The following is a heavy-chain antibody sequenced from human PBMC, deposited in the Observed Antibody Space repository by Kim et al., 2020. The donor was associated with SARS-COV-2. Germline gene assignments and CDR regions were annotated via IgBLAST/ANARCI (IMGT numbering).Heavy chain of an antibody. J-gene: IGHJ6*02. V-gene: IGHV3-66*01. CDR3: ARDLVTGQWPIYYYYGMDV. CDR2: ICRGGST. CDR1: GFTVSSNY. Sequence: GGSLRLSCAASGFTVSSNYMSWVRQAPGKGLEGFWVICRGGSTYYVDSVKGRFTISRDNSKNTLYLQMNSLRAEDTAVYYCARDLVTGQWPIYYYYGMDVWGQGTTVTVSS. D-gene: IGHD3-9*01.